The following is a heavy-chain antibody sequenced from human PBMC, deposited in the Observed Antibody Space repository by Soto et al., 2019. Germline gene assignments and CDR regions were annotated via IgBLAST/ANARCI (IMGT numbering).Heavy chain of an antibody. CDR3: ARGEQLYHYYYGMDV. CDR1: GYSFTTHA. J-gene: IGHJ6*02. CDR2: INTGNGNT. Sequence: ASVKVSCKASGYSFTTHAMIWVRQAPGQRPEWMGWINTGNGNTRYSPKFQGRVNITRDTPASTAYMELSSLKSEDTAVYYCARGEQLYHYYYGMDVWGQGSTVTVSS. V-gene: IGHV1-3*04.